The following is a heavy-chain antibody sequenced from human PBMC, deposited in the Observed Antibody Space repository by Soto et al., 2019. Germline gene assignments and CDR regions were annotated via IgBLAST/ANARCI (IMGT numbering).Heavy chain of an antibody. CDR2: IGSGDT. J-gene: IGHJ3*01. CDR1: GYSFDSYA. CDR3: ERENDPYGFAL. Sequence: QVQLVQSGATQEKPGASVKVSCEAFGYSFDSYAYSWVRQAPGQGLEWMGRIGSGDTNYAQKLQGRVTMTTDTSTNTAYMELGSLRSDDTALYYCERENDPYGFALWGQWTMVTVSS. V-gene: IGHV1-18*01.